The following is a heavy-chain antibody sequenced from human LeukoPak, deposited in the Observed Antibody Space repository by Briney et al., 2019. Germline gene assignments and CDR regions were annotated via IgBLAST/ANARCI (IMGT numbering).Heavy chain of an antibody. Sequence: PSETLSLTCTVSGGFISSYYWSWIRQPPGKGPEWIGYIYYRGSTTYNPSLKRRVTISVDKSKNQLSLKVTSVSAADTAVYYCARGLGMGDDSSGSDWFDSWGQGTLVTVSS. D-gene: IGHD3-22*01. CDR3: ARGLGMGDDSSGSDWFDS. V-gene: IGHV4-59*01. CDR1: GGFISSYY. CDR2: IYYRGST. J-gene: IGHJ5*01.